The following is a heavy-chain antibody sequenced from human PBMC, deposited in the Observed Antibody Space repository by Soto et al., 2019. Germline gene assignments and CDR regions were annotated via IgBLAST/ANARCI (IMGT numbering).Heavy chain of an antibody. CDR2: IDWDDDK. CDR3: ARSANLYDSSGYYFAHFDY. J-gene: IGHJ4*02. Sequence: SGPTLVNPTQTLTLTCTFSGFSLSTSGMRVSWIRQPPGKALEGLARIDWDDDKFYSTSLKTRLTISKDTSKNQVVLTMTNMDPVDTDTYYCARSANLYDSSGYYFAHFDYWGQGTLVTVSS. V-gene: IGHV2-70*04. D-gene: IGHD3-22*01. CDR1: GFSLSTSGMR.